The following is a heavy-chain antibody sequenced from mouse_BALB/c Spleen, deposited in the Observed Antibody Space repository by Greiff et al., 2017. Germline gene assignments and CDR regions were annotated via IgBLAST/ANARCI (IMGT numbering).Heavy chain of an antibody. D-gene: IGHD3-2*02. J-gene: IGHJ2*01. CDR1: GFTFSSYA. CDR2: ISSGGST. V-gene: IGHV5-6-5*01. Sequence: EVKLEESGGGLVKPGGSLKLSCAASGFTFSSYAMSWVRQTPEKRLEWVASISSGGSTYYPDSVKGRFTISRDNARNILYLQMSSLRSEDTAMYYCARGEATGFDYWGQGTTLTVSS. CDR3: ARGEATGFDY.